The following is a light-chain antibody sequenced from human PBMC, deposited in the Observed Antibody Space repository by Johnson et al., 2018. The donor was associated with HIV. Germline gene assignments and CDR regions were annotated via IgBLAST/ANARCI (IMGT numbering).Light chain of an antibody. CDR2: ENK. V-gene: IGLV1-51*02. J-gene: IGLJ1*01. CDR1: SSNIGKNY. Sequence: QSVLTQSPSVSAAPGQKVTISCSGSSSNIGKNYVSWYQQFPGTAPKLLIHENKKRPSGIPDRFSGSKSGTSATLGITGLQTGDEADYYCGTWDSSLSSYVFGTWTKVTVL. CDR3: GTWDSSLSSYV.